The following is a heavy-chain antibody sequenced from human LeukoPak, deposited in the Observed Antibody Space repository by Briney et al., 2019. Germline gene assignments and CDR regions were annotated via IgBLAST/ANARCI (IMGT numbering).Heavy chain of an antibody. Sequence: PGGSLRLSCAASGFTFSSYSMNWVRQAPGKGLEWVSSISSSSSYIYYADSVKGRFTISRDNAKNSLYLQMNSLRAEDTAVYYCARDWAQLATESYMDVWGKGTTVTVSS. CDR1: GFTFSSYS. V-gene: IGHV3-21*01. J-gene: IGHJ6*03. D-gene: IGHD2-2*01. CDR2: ISSSSSYI. CDR3: ARDWAQLATESYMDV.